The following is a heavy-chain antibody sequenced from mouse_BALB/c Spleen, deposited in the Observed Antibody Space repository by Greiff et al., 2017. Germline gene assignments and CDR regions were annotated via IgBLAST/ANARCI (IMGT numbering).Heavy chain of an antibody. CDR3: TRDDYGIRATYYFDY. V-gene: IGHV1-69*02. Sequence: QVQLQQPGAELVRPGASVKLSCKASGYTFTSYWINWVKQRPGQGLEWIGNIYPSDSYTNYNQKFKDKATLTVDKSSSTAYMQLSSPTSEDSAVYYCTRDDYGIRATYYFDYWGQGTTLTVSS. J-gene: IGHJ2*01. CDR2: IYPSDSYT. D-gene: IGHD2-4*01. CDR1: GYTFTSYW.